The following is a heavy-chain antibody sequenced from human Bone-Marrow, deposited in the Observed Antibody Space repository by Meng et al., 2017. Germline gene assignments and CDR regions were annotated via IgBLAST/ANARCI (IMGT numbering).Heavy chain of an antibody. D-gene: IGHD5-24*01. Sequence: QVALVGLGGGVVQPGRSLRLRCAASGFTFSSYAMHWVRQATGKGLEWVAVISYDGSNKYYADSVKGRFTISRDNSKNTLYLQMNSLRAEDTAVYYCASPSSEMATAPRLWGQGTLVTVSS. J-gene: IGHJ4*02. CDR3: ASPSSEMATAPRL. V-gene: IGHV3-30*01. CDR1: GFTFSSYA. CDR2: ISYDGSNK.